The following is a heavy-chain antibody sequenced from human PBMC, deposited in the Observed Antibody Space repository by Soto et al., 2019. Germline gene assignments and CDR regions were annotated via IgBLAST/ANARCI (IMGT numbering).Heavy chain of an antibody. CDR1: GGSISSGGYS. Sequence: PSETLSLTCAVSGGSISSGGYSWSWIRQPPGKGLEWIGYIYHSGSTYYNPSLKSRVTISVDRSKNQFSLKLSSVTAADTAVYYCARAPRYGSADYWGQGTLVTVLL. CDR2: IYHSGST. CDR3: ARAPRYGSADY. D-gene: IGHD3-10*01. V-gene: IGHV4-30-2*01. J-gene: IGHJ4*02.